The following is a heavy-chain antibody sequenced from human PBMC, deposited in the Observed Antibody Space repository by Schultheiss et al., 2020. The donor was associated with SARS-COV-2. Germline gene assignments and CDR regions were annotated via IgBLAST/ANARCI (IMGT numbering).Heavy chain of an antibody. D-gene: IGHD6-13*01. V-gene: IGHV4-59*12. J-gene: IGHJ4*02. CDR1: GGSISSYY. CDR3: ARAQQQLVH. CDR2: IYYSGST. Sequence: SQTLSLTCTVSGGSISSYYWSWIRQPPGKGLEWIGYIYYSGSTNYNPSLKSRVTISVDTSKNQFSLKLSSVTAADTAVYYCARAQQQLVHWGQGTLVTVSS.